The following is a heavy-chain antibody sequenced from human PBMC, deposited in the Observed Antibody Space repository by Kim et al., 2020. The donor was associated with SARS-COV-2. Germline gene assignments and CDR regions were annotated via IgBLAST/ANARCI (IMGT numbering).Heavy chain of an antibody. D-gene: IGHD3-9*01. V-gene: IGHV1-3*01. CDR2: INAGNGNT. Sequence: ASVKVSCKASGYTFTSYAMHWVRQAPGQRLEWMGWINAGNGNTKYSQKFQGRVTITRDTSASTAYMELSSLRSEDTAVYYCARVDSYAYFDWSSPNERNGMDVWGQGTTVTVSS. CDR3: ARVDSYAYFDWSSPNERNGMDV. J-gene: IGHJ6*02. CDR1: GYTFTSYA.